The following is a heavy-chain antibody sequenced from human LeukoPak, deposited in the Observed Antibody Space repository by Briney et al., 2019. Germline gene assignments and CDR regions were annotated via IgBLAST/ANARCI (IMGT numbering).Heavy chain of an antibody. V-gene: IGHV1-18*01. CDR3: ARGRSSWYGPDNWFDP. D-gene: IGHD6-13*01. CDR1: GYTFTSYG. CDR2: ISAYNGNT. J-gene: IGHJ5*02. Sequence: ASVKVSCKASGYTFTSYGFSWVRQAPGQGLELMGWISAYNGNTNYAQKLQGRVTMTTDTSTSTAYMDLRSLRSDDTAVYYCARGRSSWYGPDNWFDPWGQGTLVTVSS.